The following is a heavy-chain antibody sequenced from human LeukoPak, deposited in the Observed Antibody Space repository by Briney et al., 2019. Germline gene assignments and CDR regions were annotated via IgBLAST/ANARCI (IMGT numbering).Heavy chain of an antibody. J-gene: IGHJ5*02. D-gene: IGHD3-22*01. CDR1: GGTFSSYA. V-gene: IGHV1-69*05. CDR3: ARGYYDSSAFGP. Sequence: ASVKVSCKASGGTFSSYAISWVRQAPGQGLEWMEGIIPIFGTANYAQKFQGRVTITTDESTSTAYMELSSLRSEDTAVYYCARGYYDSSAFGPWGQGTLVTVSS. CDR2: IIPIFGTA.